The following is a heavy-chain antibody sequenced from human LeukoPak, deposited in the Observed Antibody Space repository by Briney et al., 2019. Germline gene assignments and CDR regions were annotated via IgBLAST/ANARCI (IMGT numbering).Heavy chain of an antibody. D-gene: IGHD3-10*01. CDR1: GFTFSDYY. Sequence: GGSLRLSCAASGFTFSDYYMSWIRQAPGKGLEWVSYISSSGSTIYYADSGKGRFTISRDNAKNSLYLQMNSLRAEDTAVYYCARSGAQNYYGSGSYFPPYYFDYWGQGTLVTVSS. V-gene: IGHV3-11*01. CDR2: ISSSGSTI. CDR3: ARSGAQNYYGSGSYFPPYYFDY. J-gene: IGHJ4*02.